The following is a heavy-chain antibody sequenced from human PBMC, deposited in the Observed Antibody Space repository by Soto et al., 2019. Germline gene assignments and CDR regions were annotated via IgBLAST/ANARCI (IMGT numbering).Heavy chain of an antibody. V-gene: IGHV3-73*01. Sequence: GGSLRLSCAASGFAFSGSAIHWVRQASGKGLEWVGRIKGKANNYATTYAASVKGRFTISRDDSKNTAYLQMSSLKTEDTAVYYCIRDDGFIMVRVGSKFDYWGQGTLVTVSS. CDR2: IKGKANNYAT. CDR1: GFAFSGSA. D-gene: IGHD3-10*01. J-gene: IGHJ4*02. CDR3: IRDDGFIMVRVGSKFDY.